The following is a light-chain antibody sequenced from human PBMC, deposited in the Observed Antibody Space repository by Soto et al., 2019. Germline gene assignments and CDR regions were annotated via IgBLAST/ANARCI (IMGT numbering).Light chain of an antibody. V-gene: IGKV1-39*01. CDR2: AAS. CDR3: QQSYNTPRT. Sequence: DIQMTQSPSSLSASVGDRVTITCRASQDIASYFNWYQQKPGKAPKLLIYAASSLQSGVPSRFSGSGSGTDFTLTISSLQPEDFATDYCQQSYNTPRTFGQGTKVEIK. CDR1: QDIASY. J-gene: IGKJ1*01.